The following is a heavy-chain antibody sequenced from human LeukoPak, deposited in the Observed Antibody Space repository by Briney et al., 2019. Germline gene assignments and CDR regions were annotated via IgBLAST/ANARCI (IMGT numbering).Heavy chain of an antibody. Sequence: PGGSLRLSCAASGFTFSTYWMNWVRQAPGKGLEWVANIKPDGSEKYFVDSVKGRLTISRDNAKNSLYLQMSSLRAEDTAVYYCLRSGGYWGQGTPVTVSS. D-gene: IGHD1-26*01. CDR3: LRSGGY. J-gene: IGHJ4*02. CDR2: IKPDGSEK. V-gene: IGHV3-7*01. CDR1: GFTFSTYW.